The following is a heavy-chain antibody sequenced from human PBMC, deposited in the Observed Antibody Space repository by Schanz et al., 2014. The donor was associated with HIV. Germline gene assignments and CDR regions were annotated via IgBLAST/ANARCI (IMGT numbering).Heavy chain of an antibody. CDR1: GFTFSSYG. CDR3: ARDLTGYFTMDA. J-gene: IGHJ6*02. Sequence: QVRLVESGGGVVQPGRSLRLSCAASGFTFSSYGMHWGRQAPGKGLEWVASMWSDGSNKYYADSVRGRFTISRDNSKDTLYLEMNSLREDDTAVYSCARDLTGYFTMDAWGQGTTVTVYS. V-gene: IGHV3-33*01. D-gene: IGHD5-18*01. CDR2: MWSDGSNK.